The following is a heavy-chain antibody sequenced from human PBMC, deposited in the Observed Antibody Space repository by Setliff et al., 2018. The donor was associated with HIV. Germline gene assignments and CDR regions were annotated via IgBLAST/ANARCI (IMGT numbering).Heavy chain of an antibody. CDR3: AKSMVVVAATYIDY. CDR2: IRYDGSNK. CDR1: GFEFMNFG. J-gene: IGHJ4*02. Sequence: PGGSLRLSCAASGFEFMNFGMHWVRQVPGKGLEWVTFIRYDGSNKYYADSVKGRFTISRDNSKNTLYLQMNSLRAEDTAVYYCAKSMVVVAATYIDYWGQGTLVTVS. V-gene: IGHV3-30*02. D-gene: IGHD2-15*01.